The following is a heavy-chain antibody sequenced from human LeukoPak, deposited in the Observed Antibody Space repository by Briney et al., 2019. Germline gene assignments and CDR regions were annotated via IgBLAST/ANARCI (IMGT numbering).Heavy chain of an antibody. J-gene: IGHJ4*02. V-gene: IGHV4-4*07. CDR1: GGSISTYY. D-gene: IGHD6-19*01. CDR3: ARGASGWYGYYFDY. CDR2: IYTSGST. Sequence: SETLSLTXTVSGGSISTYYWTWIRQPAGKGLEWIGRIYTSGSTNYNPSLKSRVTMSVDTSKNQFSLKLSSVTAADTAVYYCARGASGWYGYYFDYWGQGTLVTVSS.